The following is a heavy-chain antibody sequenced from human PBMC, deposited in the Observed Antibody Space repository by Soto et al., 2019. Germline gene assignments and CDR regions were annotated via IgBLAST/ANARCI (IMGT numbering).Heavy chain of an antibody. V-gene: IGHV1-69*13. CDR1: GGTFSSYA. CDR2: IIPIFGTA. CDR3: ARVASPDCSGGXCFPNYELYYYYYGMDV. J-gene: IGHJ6*02. D-gene: IGHD2-15*01. Sequence: ASVKVSCKASGGTFSSYAISWVRQAPGQGLEWMGGIIPIFGTANYAQKFQGRVTITADESTSTAYMELSSLRSEDTAVYYCARVASPDCSGGXCFPNYELYYYYYGMDVWGQGTTVTVSS.